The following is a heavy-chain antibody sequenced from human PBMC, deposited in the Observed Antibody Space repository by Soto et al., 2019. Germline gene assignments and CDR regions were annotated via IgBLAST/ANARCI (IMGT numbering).Heavy chain of an antibody. D-gene: IGHD3-10*01. J-gene: IGHJ5*02. Sequence: QVQLVESGGGVVQPGRSLRLSCAASGFTFSSYGMHWVRQAPGKGLEWVAVIWYDGSNKYYADSVKGRFTISRDNSKNTLYLQMNSLRAEDTAVYYCARDPAEWFGELGWFDPWGQGTLVTVSS. CDR2: IWYDGSNK. V-gene: IGHV3-33*01. CDR3: ARDPAEWFGELGWFDP. CDR1: GFTFSSYG.